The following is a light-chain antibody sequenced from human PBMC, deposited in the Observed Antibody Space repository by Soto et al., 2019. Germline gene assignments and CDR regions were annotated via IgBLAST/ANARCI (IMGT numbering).Light chain of an antibody. J-gene: IGKJ2*01. Sequence: EIVLTQSPATLSLSPGERATLSCRASQSVNNYLAWYQQQLGQAPKLLIYDASNRATGIPAKFSGSGSGTDSTLAISFLEPEDVAVYYCQQRYCWPYTFGQGATLEIK. CDR2: DAS. V-gene: IGKV3-11*01. CDR1: QSVNNY. CDR3: QQRYCWPYT.